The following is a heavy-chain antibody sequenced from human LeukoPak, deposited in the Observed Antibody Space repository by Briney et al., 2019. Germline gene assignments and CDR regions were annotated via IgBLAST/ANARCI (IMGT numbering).Heavy chain of an antibody. CDR3: ARGWPDSDYGDYVFAFDI. V-gene: IGHV1-18*01. CDR1: GYTFTSYG. Sequence: ASVKVSCKASGYTFTSYGISWVRQAPGQGLEWMGWISAYNGNTNYAQKLQGRVTMTTDTSTSTAYMELRSLRSDNTAVYYCARGWPDSDYGDYVFAFDIWAKGQWSPSLQ. D-gene: IGHD4-17*01. CDR2: ISAYNGNT. J-gene: IGHJ3*02.